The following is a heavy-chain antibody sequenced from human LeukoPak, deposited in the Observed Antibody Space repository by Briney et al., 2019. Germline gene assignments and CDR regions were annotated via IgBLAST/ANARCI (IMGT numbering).Heavy chain of an antibody. V-gene: IGHV3-66*01. D-gene: IGHD1-26*01. CDR3: ARDVTGSYYKGDFDY. J-gene: IGHJ4*02. Sequence: GGSLRLSCAASGFTVSSNYMSWVRQAPGKGLEWVSVIYSGGSTYYADFVKGRFTISRDNSKNTLYLQMNSLRAEDTAVYYCARDVTGSYYKGDFDYWGQGTLVTVSS. CDR2: IYSGGST. CDR1: GFTVSSNY.